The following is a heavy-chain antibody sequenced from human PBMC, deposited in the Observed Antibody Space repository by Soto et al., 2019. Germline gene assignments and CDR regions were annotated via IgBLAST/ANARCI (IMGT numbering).Heavy chain of an antibody. D-gene: IGHD6-13*01. Sequence: QMHLQESGPGVVKPSETLSLTCTVSGGSISTSSYYWGWIRQPPGKGLEWIGSAYYTGSTFSNPPIDSRVTLAVDTSKNQFSLQLSSVTAADTSVFFCARQQQLAGGGAVFDIWGQGTLVTVSS. V-gene: IGHV4-39*01. CDR2: AYYTGST. CDR1: GGSISTSSYY. J-gene: IGHJ3*02. CDR3: ARQQQLAGGGAVFDI.